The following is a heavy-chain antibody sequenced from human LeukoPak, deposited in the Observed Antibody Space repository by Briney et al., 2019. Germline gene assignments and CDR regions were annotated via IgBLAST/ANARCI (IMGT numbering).Heavy chain of an antibody. Sequence: GGSLRLSCAASGFTFSSFGMHWVRQAPGKGLGWVAVIWYDGSNKYYGDSVKGRFTISRDNSKNTLYLQMNSLRADDTAVYYCAREYNWKYVFDYWGQGTLVTVSS. CDR1: GFTFSSFG. V-gene: IGHV3-33*01. CDR2: IWYDGSNK. CDR3: AREYNWKYVFDY. J-gene: IGHJ4*02. D-gene: IGHD1-7*01.